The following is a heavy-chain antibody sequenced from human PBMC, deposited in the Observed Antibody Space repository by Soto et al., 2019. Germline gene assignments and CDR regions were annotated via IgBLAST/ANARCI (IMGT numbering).Heavy chain of an antibody. CDR1: GFTFSNFA. V-gene: IGHV3-23*01. D-gene: IGHD2-2*01. J-gene: IGHJ6*03. Sequence: GGSLRLSCAASGFTFSNFAMGWVRHAPGKGLEWVSEITGSTGSTYYADSVRGRFFISRDNSKNTLHLQMNSLRVEDTAVYYCVKDTSSSPYYMDVWGKGPTVTVSS. CDR2: ITGSTGST. CDR3: VKDTSSSPYYMDV.